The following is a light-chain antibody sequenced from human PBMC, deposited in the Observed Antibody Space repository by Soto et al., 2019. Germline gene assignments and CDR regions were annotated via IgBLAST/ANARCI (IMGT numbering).Light chain of an antibody. V-gene: IGLV2-14*01. J-gene: IGLJ1*01. Sequence: QSALTQPASVSGSPGQSITIPCTGTSSDVGNYDYVSWYQQHPGKVPKLMIYDVSNRPSGVSNRFSGSKSGNTASLTISGLQAEDEADYYCISFTTRATYVFGTGTKVTVL. CDR3: ISFTTRATYV. CDR1: SSDVGNYDY. CDR2: DVS.